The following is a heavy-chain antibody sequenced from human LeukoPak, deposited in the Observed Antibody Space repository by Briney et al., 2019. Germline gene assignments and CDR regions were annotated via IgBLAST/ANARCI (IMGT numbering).Heavy chain of an antibody. CDR1: GFTVSSNY. V-gene: IGHV3-21*01. D-gene: IGHD6-13*01. CDR3: ARDPGIAEHNESGY. Sequence: PGGSLRLSCAASGFTVSSNYMSWVRQAPGKGLEWVSSISSSSSYIYYADSVKGRFTISRDNAKNSLYLQMNSLRAEDTAVYYCARDPGIAEHNESGYWGQGTLVTVSS. CDR2: ISSSSSYI. J-gene: IGHJ4*02.